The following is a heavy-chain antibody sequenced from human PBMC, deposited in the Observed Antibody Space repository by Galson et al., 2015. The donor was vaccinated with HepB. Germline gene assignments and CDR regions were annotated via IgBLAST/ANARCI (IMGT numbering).Heavy chain of an antibody. CDR3: ARAHGIAAAGGYFQH. D-gene: IGHD6-13*01. CDR2: ISAYNGNT. V-gene: IGHV1-18*04. J-gene: IGHJ1*01. Sequence: SVKVSCKASGYTFTSYGISWVRRAPGQGLEWMGWISAYNGNTNYAQKLQGRVTMTTDTSTSTAYMELRSLRSDDTAVYYCARAHGIAAAGGYFQHWGQGTLVTVSS. CDR1: GYTFTSYG.